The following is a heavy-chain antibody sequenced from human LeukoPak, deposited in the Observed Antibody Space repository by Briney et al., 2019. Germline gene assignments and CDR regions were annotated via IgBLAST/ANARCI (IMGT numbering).Heavy chain of an antibody. V-gene: IGHV1-2*02. CDR1: GYTFTDYY. J-gene: IGHJ4*02. D-gene: IGHD2-15*01. CDR3: ARGSGGRSTNCQRCRFFDF. Sequence: ASVKVSCNASGYTFTDYYMHWVRQAPGQGLEWMGWIDPNSGGTNYAQKFQGGVTMTKDTSISTVYMELTRLRSDDTAVYYCARGSGGRSTNCQRCRFFDFWGQGTLVTVSS. CDR2: IDPNSGGT.